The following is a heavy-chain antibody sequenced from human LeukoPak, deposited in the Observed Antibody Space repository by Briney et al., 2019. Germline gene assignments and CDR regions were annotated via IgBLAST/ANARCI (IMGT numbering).Heavy chain of an antibody. V-gene: IGHV1-3*01. J-gene: IGHJ4*02. CDR3: ARGYGDYSDYFDY. D-gene: IGHD4-17*01. CDR2: INAGNGNA. Sequence: ASVKVSCKASGYTFTSYAMHWVRQAPGQRLEWMGWINAGNGNAKYSQKFQGRVTITRDTSASTAYMELSSLRSEDTAVYYCARGYGDYSDYFDYWGQGTLVTVSS. CDR1: GYTFTSYA.